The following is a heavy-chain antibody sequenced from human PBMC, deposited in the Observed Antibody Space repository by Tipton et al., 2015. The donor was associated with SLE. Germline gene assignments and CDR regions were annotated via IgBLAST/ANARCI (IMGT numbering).Heavy chain of an antibody. Sequence: TLSLTCAVYGGSFSGYYWSWIRQPPGKGLEWIGEINHSGSTNYNPSLKSRVTISVDTSKNQVSLKLSSVTAADTALYYCARHFSGSYSFDYWGQGKLVTVSS. CDR1: GGSFSGYY. D-gene: IGHD1-26*01. V-gene: IGHV4-34*01. CDR3: ARHFSGSYSFDY. J-gene: IGHJ4*02. CDR2: INHSGST.